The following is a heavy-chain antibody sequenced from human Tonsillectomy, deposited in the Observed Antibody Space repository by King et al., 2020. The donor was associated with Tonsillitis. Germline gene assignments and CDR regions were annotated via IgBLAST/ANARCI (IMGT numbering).Heavy chain of an antibody. Sequence: VQLVESGGGLVQPGGSLRLSCAASGFTVSSNYMSWVRQAPGKGLEWVSVIYSGGSTYYADSVKGRFTISRDNSKNTLYLQMNSLRAEDTAVYYCVREITRDAFDIWGQGTMVTVSS. CDR2: IYSGGST. CDR1: GFTVSSNY. J-gene: IGHJ3*02. CDR3: VREITRDAFDI. D-gene: IGHD3-3*01. V-gene: IGHV3-66*01.